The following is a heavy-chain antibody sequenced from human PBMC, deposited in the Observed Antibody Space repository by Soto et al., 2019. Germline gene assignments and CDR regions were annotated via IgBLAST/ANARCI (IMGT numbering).Heavy chain of an antibody. CDR3: ARETYYYGTGSYGF. CDR2: ISSSSSTI. V-gene: IGHV3-48*01. J-gene: IGHJ4*02. Sequence: EVQLVESGGGLVQPGGSLRLSCAASGFTFSSYSMNWVRQAPGKVLEWVSYISSSSSTIYYADSVKGRFTISRDNAKNSLYLQMNSLRAEDTAVYYCARETYYYGTGSYGFWGQGTLVTVSS. CDR1: GFTFSSYS. D-gene: IGHD3-10*01.